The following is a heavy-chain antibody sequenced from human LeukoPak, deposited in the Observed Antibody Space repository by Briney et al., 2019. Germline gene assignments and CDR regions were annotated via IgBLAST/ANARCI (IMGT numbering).Heavy chain of an antibody. V-gene: IGHV3-66*02. CDR1: GFTVSSNY. J-gene: IGHJ6*03. CDR2: IYSGGST. Sequence: PGGSLRLSCAASGFTVSSNYMSWVRQASGKGLEWVSVIYSGGSTYYADSVKGRFTISRDNSKNTLYLQMNSLRAEDTAVYYCAREILRVYSYGYSYYYYMDVWGKGTTVTVSS. CDR3: AREILRVYSYGYSYYYYMDV. D-gene: IGHD5-18*01.